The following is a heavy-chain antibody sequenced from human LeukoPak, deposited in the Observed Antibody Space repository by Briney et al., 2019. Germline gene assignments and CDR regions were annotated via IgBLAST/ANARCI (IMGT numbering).Heavy chain of an antibody. Sequence: ASVKVSCKASGYTFTGYYMQWVRHAPGQGLELMGWINPNSGGTNYAQKFQGRVTMTSDTSISTAYMELSSLRSDDTAVYYCATLVYANYYYGMDVWGQGTTVTVSS. V-gene: IGHV1-2*02. D-gene: IGHD2-8*01. CDR3: ATLVYANYYYGMDV. CDR2: INPNSGGT. J-gene: IGHJ6*02. CDR1: GYTFTGYY.